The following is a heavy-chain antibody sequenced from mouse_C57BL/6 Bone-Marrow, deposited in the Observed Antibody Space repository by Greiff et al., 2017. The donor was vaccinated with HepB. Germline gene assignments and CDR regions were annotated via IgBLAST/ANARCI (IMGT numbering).Heavy chain of an antibody. CDR3: VTMIRYAMDY. Sequence: EVQVVESGGGLVQPKGSLKLSCAASGFSFNTYAMTWVRQAPGKGLEWVARIRSKSNNYATYYADAVKDRFTISRDDSESMLYLQMSNWTTDYTAMYCCVTMIRYAMDYWGQGTSVTVSS. CDR1: GFSFNTYA. V-gene: IGHV10-1*01. J-gene: IGHJ4*01. D-gene: IGHD2-3*01. CDR2: IRSKSNNYAT.